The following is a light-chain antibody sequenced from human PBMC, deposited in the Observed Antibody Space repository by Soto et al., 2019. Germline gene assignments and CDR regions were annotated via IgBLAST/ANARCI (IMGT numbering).Light chain of an antibody. CDR1: SSDVGGYNY. CDR3: SSYTSSSTPGV. V-gene: IGLV2-14*01. CDR2: DVS. J-gene: IGLJ3*02. Sequence: QSALTQPASVSGSPGQSITISCTGTSSDVGGYNYVSWSQQHPGKAPKLMIYDVSNRPSGVSNRFSGSKSGNTASLTISGLQAEDEADYYCSSYTSSSTPGVFGGGTKLTVL.